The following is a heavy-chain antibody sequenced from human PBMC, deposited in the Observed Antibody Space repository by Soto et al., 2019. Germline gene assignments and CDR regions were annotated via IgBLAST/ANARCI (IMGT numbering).Heavy chain of an antibody. J-gene: IGHJ4*02. D-gene: IGHD3-22*01. CDR2: IYSGGST. CDR3: ARDPGSSGYSDDFDY. V-gene: IGHV3-53*01. CDR1: GFTVSSSY. Sequence: EVQLVESGGSLIQPGGSLRLSCAASGFTVSSSYMSWVRQAPGQELEWVLVIYSGGSTYYADSVKCRFTISRDNYNNSLYVQMNSLRAEDTAVYYWARDPGSSGYSDDFDYWGQGTLVTVSS.